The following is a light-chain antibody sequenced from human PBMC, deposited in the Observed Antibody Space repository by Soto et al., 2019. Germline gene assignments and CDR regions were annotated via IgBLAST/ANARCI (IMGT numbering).Light chain of an antibody. CDR2: EDD. CDR3: YSYAGRSTSV. J-gene: IGLJ2*01. Sequence: QSALTQPASVSGSPGQSITISCTGTSSDDGSYNLVSWYQQYPGKAPKLMIYEDDERPSAVSHRFSSSKSGNTASLTISGLQAEDEADYYCYSYAGRSTSVFGGGTQLTVL. CDR1: SSDDGSYNL. V-gene: IGLV2-23*01.